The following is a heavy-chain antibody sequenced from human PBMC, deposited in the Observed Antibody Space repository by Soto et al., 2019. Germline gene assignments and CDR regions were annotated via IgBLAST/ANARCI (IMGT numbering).Heavy chain of an antibody. CDR3: ARGLRTGNYGMDV. V-gene: IGHV1-69*13. J-gene: IGHJ6*02. Sequence: SVKVSCKASGGTFDNYAVSWVRQAPGQGLEWIGGIIPMFETVNYAQRFQGRLTIAADESTSTAYMELTSLTSADTAIYFCARGLRTGNYGMDVWGQGTTVTVSS. CDR1: GGTFDNYA. D-gene: IGHD2-15*01. CDR2: IIPMFETV.